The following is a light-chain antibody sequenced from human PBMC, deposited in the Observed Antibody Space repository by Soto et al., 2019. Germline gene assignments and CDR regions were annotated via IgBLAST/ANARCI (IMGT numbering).Light chain of an antibody. Sequence: EIVLTQSPATLSLSPGESATLSCGASQRVSNNYLAWYQHKPGLAPRLLIYDASSRATGIPDRFTGSGSGTDFTLTISRLEPEDFAVYYCQKYGNTPLSFGGGTKVEIK. J-gene: IGKJ4*01. CDR1: QRVSNNY. CDR3: QKYGNTPLS. V-gene: IGKV3D-20*01. CDR2: DAS.